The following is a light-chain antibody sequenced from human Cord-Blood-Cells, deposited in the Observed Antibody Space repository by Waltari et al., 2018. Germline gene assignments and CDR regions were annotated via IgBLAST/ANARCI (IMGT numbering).Light chain of an antibody. CDR3: QQYYSYART. CDR1: QGISSY. Sequence: AIRLTQSPSSLSASTDDSVTITCRARQGISSYLAWYQKKPGKAPKLLIYAASTLQSGVPSRFSGSGSGTDFTLTISCLQSEDFATYYCQQYYSYARTFGQGTKVEIK. J-gene: IGKJ1*01. V-gene: IGKV1-8*01. CDR2: AAS.